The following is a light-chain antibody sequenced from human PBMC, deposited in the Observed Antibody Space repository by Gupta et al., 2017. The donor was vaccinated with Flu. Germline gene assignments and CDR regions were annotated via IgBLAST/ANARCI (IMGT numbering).Light chain of an antibody. V-gene: IGLV5-45*02. CDR1: TVTNVATSR. CDR3: MIWHRGAWV. J-gene: IGLJ3*02. CDR2: YKSDSDK. Sequence: QAVLPQPSSFSASPGASAIPTCTLHTVTNVATSRAYWYQQKAGSPPQYLLRYKSDSDKHQGSGVPSRFSGSTDASANTGMILISGLESEDDADYYCMIWHRGAWVFGGGTKVTVL.